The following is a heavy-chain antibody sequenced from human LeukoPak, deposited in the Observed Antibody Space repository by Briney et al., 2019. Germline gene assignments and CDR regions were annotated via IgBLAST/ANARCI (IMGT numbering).Heavy chain of an antibody. Sequence: SETLSLTCAVYGGSFSGYYWSWIRQPPGKGLEWIGEINHSGSTNYNPSLKSRVTISVDTSKNQFSLKLSSVTAADTAVYYCARDRITMIVVGLDYWGQGTLVTVSS. J-gene: IGHJ4*02. CDR3: ARDRITMIVVGLDY. CDR1: GGSFSGYY. D-gene: IGHD3-22*01. V-gene: IGHV4-34*01. CDR2: INHSGST.